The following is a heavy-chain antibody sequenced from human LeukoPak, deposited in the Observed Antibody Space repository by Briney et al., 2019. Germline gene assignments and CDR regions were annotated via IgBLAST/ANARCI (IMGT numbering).Heavy chain of an antibody. CDR2: ISWNSGSI. V-gene: IGHV3-9*01. D-gene: IGHD3-10*01. CDR1: GFTFDDYA. CDR3: AKDLTPETYYYDY. J-gene: IGHJ4*02. Sequence: GGSLRLSCAASGFTFDDYAMHWVRQAPGKGLEWVSGISWNSGSIGYADSVKGRFTISRDNAKNSLYLQMNSLRAEDTAVYYCAKDLTPETYYYDYWGQGTLVTVSS.